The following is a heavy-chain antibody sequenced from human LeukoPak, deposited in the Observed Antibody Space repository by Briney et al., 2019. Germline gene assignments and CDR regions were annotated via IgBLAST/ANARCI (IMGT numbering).Heavy chain of an antibody. V-gene: IGHV4-4*07. CDR2: IYTSGST. J-gene: IGHJ5*02. Sequence: PSETLSLTCTVSGGSITNYYWSWIRQPAGKGLEWIGRIYTSGSTNYNPSLKSRVTMSVDTSKNQFSLKLSSVTAADTAVYYCARESYYGSGSFDPWGQGTLVTVSS. CDR1: GGSITNYY. CDR3: ARESYYGSGSFDP. D-gene: IGHD3-10*01.